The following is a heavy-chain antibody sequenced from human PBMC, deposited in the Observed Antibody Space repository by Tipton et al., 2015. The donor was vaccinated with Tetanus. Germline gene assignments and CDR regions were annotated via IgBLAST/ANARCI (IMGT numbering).Heavy chain of an antibody. Sequence: QLVQSGAEMEKPGASLKLSCKTSGYTFTSYLVHWVRQAPGRGLEWMGLVNPSGSVTTYAQNFKGRLILTKDTSTSTVTMQLASLRSDATAVYYGARERGNRANAFDVWGPGTKVTASS. D-gene: IGHD3-16*01. CDR1: GYTFTSYL. V-gene: IGHV1-46*01. CDR3: ARERGNRANAFDV. CDR2: VNPSGSVT. J-gene: IGHJ3*01.